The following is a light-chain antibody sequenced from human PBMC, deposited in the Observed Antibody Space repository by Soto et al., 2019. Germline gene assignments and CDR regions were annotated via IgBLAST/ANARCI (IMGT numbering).Light chain of an antibody. CDR3: QQSYMAFMYT. Sequence: DIQMTQSPSSLSASVGDRFTITCRASQSISTYLNWYQQKPGKAPKLLIYGAYSLQSGVPSRFSGSGSGTDFTLTISSLQPEDFATYYCQQSYMAFMYTFGQGTKVDIK. V-gene: IGKV1-39*01. CDR1: QSISTY. J-gene: IGKJ2*01. CDR2: GAY.